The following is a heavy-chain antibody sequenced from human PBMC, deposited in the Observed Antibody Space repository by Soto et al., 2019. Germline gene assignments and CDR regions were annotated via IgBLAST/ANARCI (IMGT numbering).Heavy chain of an antibody. CDR1: GFTFSSYA. D-gene: IGHD3-10*01. Sequence: LRLSCAASGFTFSSYAMSWVRQAPGKGLEWVSAISGSGGSTYYADSVKGRFTISRDNSKNTLYLQMNSLRAEDTAVYYCAKGLRITMVRGVYFDYWGQGTLVTVSS. CDR3: AKGLRITMVRGVYFDY. J-gene: IGHJ4*02. CDR2: ISGSGGST. V-gene: IGHV3-23*01.